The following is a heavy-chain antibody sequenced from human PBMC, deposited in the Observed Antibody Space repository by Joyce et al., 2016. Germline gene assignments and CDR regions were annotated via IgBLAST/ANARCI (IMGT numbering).Heavy chain of an antibody. CDR3: AHNLIAVSGVAEYYQH. Sequence: QITLKESGPTLVKPTQTLTLTCTFSGFSLSTSGMGVGWIRQPPGKALEWLADIYWDDDKRYSPSLKNRLTITKDTSKNQVVLTMTNVDPVDTATYFCAHNLIAVSGVAEYYQHWGRGTLVTVSS. J-gene: IGHJ1*01. CDR2: IYWDDDK. D-gene: IGHD6-19*01. CDR1: GFSLSTSGMG. V-gene: IGHV2-5*02.